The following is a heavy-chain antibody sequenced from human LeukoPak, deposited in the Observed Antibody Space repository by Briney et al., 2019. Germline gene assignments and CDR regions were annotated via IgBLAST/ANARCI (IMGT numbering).Heavy chain of an antibody. CDR3: AREGVGVVVPAAVSWFDP. D-gene: IGHD2-2*01. V-gene: IGHV1-46*01. Sequence: ASVKVSCKASGYTFTSYYMHWVRQAPGQGLEWMGIINPRGGSTSYAQKFQGRVTMTRDTSTSTVYMELSSLRSEDTAVYYCAREGVGVVVPAAVSWFDPWGQGTLVTVSS. CDR1: GYTFTSYY. J-gene: IGHJ5*02. CDR2: INPRGGST.